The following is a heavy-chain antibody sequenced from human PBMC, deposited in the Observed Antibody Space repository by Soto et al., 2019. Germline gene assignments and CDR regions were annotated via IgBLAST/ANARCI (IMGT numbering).Heavy chain of an antibody. CDR1: GGTFSSYA. J-gene: IGHJ6*02. CDR3: ASPHGTSGSGSYPYYYYYYGMDV. V-gene: IGHV1-69*13. D-gene: IGHD3-10*01. Sequence: GASVKVSCKASGGTFSSYAISWVRQAPGQGLEWMGGIIPIFGTANYAQKFQGRVTITADESTSTAYMELSSLRSEDTAVYYCASPHGTSGSGSYPYYYYYYGMDVWGQGTTVTVAS. CDR2: IIPIFGTA.